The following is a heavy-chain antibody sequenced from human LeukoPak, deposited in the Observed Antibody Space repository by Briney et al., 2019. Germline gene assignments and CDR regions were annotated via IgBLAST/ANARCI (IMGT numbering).Heavy chain of an antibody. CDR1: GFTLSSYG. CDR3: AKDPLPYYYDSSGQYYYMDV. CDR2: ISGSGGST. J-gene: IGHJ6*03. D-gene: IGHD3-22*01. Sequence: GGSLRLSCAASGFTLSSYGMSWVRQAPGKGLEWVSAISGSGGSTYYADSVKGRFTISRDNSKNTLYLQMHSLRAEDTAVYYCAKDPLPYYYDSSGQYYYMDVWGKGTTVTISS. V-gene: IGHV3-23*01.